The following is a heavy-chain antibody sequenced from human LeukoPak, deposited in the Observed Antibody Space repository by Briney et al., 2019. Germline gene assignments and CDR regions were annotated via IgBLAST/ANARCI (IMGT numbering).Heavy chain of an antibody. CDR2: ISPSGDIT. CDR1: GFTFSNHG. CDR3: AKDSKGYSSGWDLDY. Sequence: GGSLRLSCAASGFTFSNHGMNWVRQAPGKGLEWVSGISPSGDITYYADSVKGRFTISRDNSKNTLYLQMNSLRAEDTALYYCAKDSKGYSSGWDLDYWGQGTLVTVSS. J-gene: IGHJ4*02. V-gene: IGHV3-23*01. D-gene: IGHD6-19*01.